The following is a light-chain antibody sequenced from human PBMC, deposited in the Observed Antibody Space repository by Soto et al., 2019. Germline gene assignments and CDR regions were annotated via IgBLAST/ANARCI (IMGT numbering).Light chain of an antibody. CDR1: ESVSDSY. V-gene: IGKV3-20*01. J-gene: IGKJ3*01. CDR2: AS. Sequence: EIVLTQSPGTLSLSPGERATLSCRASESVSDSYLAWYQQKPGQAPRLLIYASSRATGIPDRFSGSGSGTDFTLSISRLEPEDFAVYYCQRYGTSALFGPGTKVEIK. CDR3: QRYGTSAL.